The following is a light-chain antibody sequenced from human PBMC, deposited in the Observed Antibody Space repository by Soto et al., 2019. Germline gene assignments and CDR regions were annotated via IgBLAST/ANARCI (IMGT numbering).Light chain of an antibody. Sequence: EIELTQSPGTLSLSPGERATLSCRASQGVSSRYLAWYQQKPGQAPRLLIYGASSRATGIPDRFSGSGSGTDFTLTISRLEPEDFAVYYCQQYGSSPQTLGQGTKVDI. J-gene: IGKJ1*01. CDR1: QGVSSRY. CDR3: QQYGSSPQT. CDR2: GAS. V-gene: IGKV3-20*01.